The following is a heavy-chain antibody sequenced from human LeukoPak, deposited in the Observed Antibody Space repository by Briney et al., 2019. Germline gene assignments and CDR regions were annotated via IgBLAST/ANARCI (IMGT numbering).Heavy chain of an antibody. CDR1: GYSFTSYW. CDR3: ARQGIAVADNYYYYGMDV. J-gene: IGHJ6*02. Sequence: GESLKISCKGSGYSFTSYWIGWVRQMPGKGLEWMGVIYPGDSDTRYSPSFQGQVTISADKSISTAYLQWSSLKASDTAMYYCARQGIAVADNYYYYGMDVWGLGTTVTVSS. D-gene: IGHD6-19*01. V-gene: IGHV5-51*01. CDR2: IYPGDSDT.